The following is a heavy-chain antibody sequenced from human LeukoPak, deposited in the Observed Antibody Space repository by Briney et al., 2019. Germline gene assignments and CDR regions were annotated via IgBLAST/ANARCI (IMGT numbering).Heavy chain of an antibody. J-gene: IGHJ4*02. V-gene: IGHV3-53*01. CDR3: ARDSYYYDSSGYYYDY. Sequence: GGSLRLSCAASGFIVSTTFLTWVRQAPGKGLEWVSVIVTDGSAFYADSVKGRFTISRDNAKNSLYLQMNSLRAEDTAVYYCARDSYYYDSSGYYYDYWGQGTLVTVSS. CDR2: IVTDGSA. D-gene: IGHD3-22*01. CDR1: GFIVSTTF.